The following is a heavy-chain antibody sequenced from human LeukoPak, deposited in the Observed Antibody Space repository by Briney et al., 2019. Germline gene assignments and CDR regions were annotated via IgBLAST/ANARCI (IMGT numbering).Heavy chain of an antibody. D-gene: IGHD4-17*01. CDR1: GYSFTTYW. J-gene: IGHJ4*02. Sequence: GESLKISCQGSGYSFTTYWIAWVRQMPGKGLEWMGIIYPGDSDTRYSPSFQGQVTISADKSISTAYLQWSSLKASDTAMFYCARYYGDRFYFDYWGQGTLVTVSS. V-gene: IGHV5-51*01. CDR2: IYPGDSDT. CDR3: ARYYGDRFYFDY.